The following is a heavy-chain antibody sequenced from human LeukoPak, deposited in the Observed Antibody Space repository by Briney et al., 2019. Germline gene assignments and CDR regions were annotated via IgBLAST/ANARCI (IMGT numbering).Heavy chain of an antibody. CDR3: ARLYYDSSGAYHDWFDP. V-gene: IGHV1-2*02. CDR2: INPNSGGT. CDR1: GYTFTGYY. J-gene: IGHJ5*02. Sequence: ASVKVSCKASGYTFTGYYLHWVRQAPGQGLEWMGWINPNSGGTNYAQKFQGRVTMTRDTSISTAYMELSRLRSDDTAVYHCARLYYDSSGAYHDWFDPWGQGTLVTVSS. D-gene: IGHD3-22*01.